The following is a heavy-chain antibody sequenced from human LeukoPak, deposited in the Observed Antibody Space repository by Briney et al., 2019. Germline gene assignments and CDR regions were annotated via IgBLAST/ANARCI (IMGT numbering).Heavy chain of an antibody. D-gene: IGHD2-21*01. CDR1: GFTFSDYY. CDR3: ARRVIADRSAFDI. Sequence: RGSLRPSCAASGFTFSDYYMSWIRQAPGKGLEWVSYISSSGSTIYYADSVKGRFTISRDNAKNSLYLQMNSLRAEDTAVYYCARRVIADRSAFDIWGQGTMVTVSS. CDR2: ISSSGSTI. V-gene: IGHV3-11*04. J-gene: IGHJ3*02.